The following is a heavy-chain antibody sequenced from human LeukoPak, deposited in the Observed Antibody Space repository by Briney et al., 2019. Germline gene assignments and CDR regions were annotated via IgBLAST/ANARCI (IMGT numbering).Heavy chain of an antibody. D-gene: IGHD2-21*02. CDR1: GFTFSSYW. CDR2: LKPDGSEM. J-gene: IGHJ6*02. CDR3: ARGPMTSDV. V-gene: IGHV3-7*05. Sequence: GGSLRLSCAASGFTFSSYWMSWVRQAPGKGLEWVANLKPDGSEMYYVDSVKGRFTTSRDNAKNSLYLQMNSLRAEDTAVYYCARGPMTSDVWGQGTTVTVSS.